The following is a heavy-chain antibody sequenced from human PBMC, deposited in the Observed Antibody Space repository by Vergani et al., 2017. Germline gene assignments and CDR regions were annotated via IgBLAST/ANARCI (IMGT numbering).Heavy chain of an antibody. D-gene: IGHD3-3*01. CDR3: VRRDFWVGPRTFDF. Sequence: QVQLQESGPGLVKPSETLSLTCTVSNDSVSNTFYYWGWIRQTPGKGLEWIGSIYYSGSTYYNPSLESRVTMSVDTSKSQFSLKLSSVTAADSAMYYCVRRDFWVGPRTFDFWGAGTPVTVSS. CDR2: IYYSGST. V-gene: IGHV4-39*01. J-gene: IGHJ3*01. CDR1: NDSVSNTFYY.